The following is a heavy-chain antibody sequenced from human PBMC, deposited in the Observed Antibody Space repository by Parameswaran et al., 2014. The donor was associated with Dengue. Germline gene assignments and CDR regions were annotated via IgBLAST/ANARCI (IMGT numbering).Heavy chain of an antibody. D-gene: IGHD2-15*01. J-gene: IGHJ5*02. Sequence: VRQMPGKGLEWMGIIYPGDSDTRYSPSFQGQVTISADKSISTAYLQWSSLKASDTAMYYCARHGLDSGYDFCSGGSCYSAWFDPWGQGTLVTVSS. CDR2: IYPGDSDT. CDR3: ARHGLDSGYDFCSGGSCYSAWFDP. V-gene: IGHV5-51*01.